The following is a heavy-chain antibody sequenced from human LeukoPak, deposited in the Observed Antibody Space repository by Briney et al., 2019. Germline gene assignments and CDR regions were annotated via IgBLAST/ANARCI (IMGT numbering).Heavy chain of an antibody. CDR3: ARRAAAGIPNYYYHMDV. CDR2: IKQDGSEK. CDR1: GLTFSSYW. J-gene: IGHJ6*03. V-gene: IGHV3-7*01. D-gene: IGHD6-13*01. Sequence: GGSLRLSCAASGLTFSSYWMSWVRQAPGKGLEWVANIKQDGSEKYYVDSVKGRFTISRDNAKNSLYLQMNSLRAEDTAVYYCARRAAAGIPNYYYHMDVWGKGITVTVSS.